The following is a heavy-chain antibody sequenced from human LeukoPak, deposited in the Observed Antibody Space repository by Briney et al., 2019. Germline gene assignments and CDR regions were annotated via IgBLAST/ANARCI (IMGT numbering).Heavy chain of an antibody. CDR1: GYTFTSYG. Sequence: GASVKDSCKDSGYTFTSYGISWVRQAPGQGREWMGWISAYNGNQNYAEKLQGRVTMTTDTSTRTAYMELRSLRSDDTAVYYCARSPIGLGFFDDWGQRTLVTASS. CDR3: ARSPIGLGFFDD. D-gene: IGHD7-27*01. J-gene: IGHJ4*02. CDR2: ISAYNGNQ. V-gene: IGHV1-18*01.